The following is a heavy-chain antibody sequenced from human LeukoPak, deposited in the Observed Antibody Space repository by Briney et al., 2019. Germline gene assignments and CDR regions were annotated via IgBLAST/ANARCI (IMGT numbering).Heavy chain of an antibody. V-gene: IGHV4-4*07. J-gene: IGHJ4*02. Sequence: SETLSLTCTVSGGSISSYYWSWIRQPAGKGLEWIGRIHTSGSINYNPSLKSRVTMSVDTSKNQFSLKLSSVTAADTAVYYCARGVYYYDSSSYYYFDYWGQGTLVTVSS. CDR3: ARGVYYYDSSSYYYFDY. CDR1: GGSISSYY. D-gene: IGHD3-22*01. CDR2: IHTSGSI.